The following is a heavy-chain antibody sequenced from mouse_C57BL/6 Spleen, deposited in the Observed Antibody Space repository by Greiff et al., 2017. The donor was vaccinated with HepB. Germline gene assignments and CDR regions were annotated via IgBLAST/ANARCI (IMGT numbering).Heavy chain of an antibody. CDR3: ARWEITTSYYYAMDY. J-gene: IGHJ4*01. V-gene: IGHV1-26*01. CDR2: INPNNGGT. CDR1: GYTFTDYY. D-gene: IGHD2-4*01. Sequence: EVQLQQSGPELVKPGASVKISCKASGYTFTDYYMNWVKQSHGKSLEWIGDINPNNGGTSYNQKFKGKATLTVDKSSSTAYMELRSLTSEDSAVYYCARWEITTSYYYAMDYWGQGTSVTVSS.